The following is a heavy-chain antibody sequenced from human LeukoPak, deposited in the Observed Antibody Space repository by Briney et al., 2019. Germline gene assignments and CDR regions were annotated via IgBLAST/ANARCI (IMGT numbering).Heavy chain of an antibody. D-gene: IGHD5-12*01. Sequence: TSETLSLTCAVYGGSFSGYYWSWIRQPPGKGLEWIGEINHSGSTNYNPSLKSRVTISVDTSKNHFSLTLSSVTAADTAVYYCARVEDSGYDYRGWFDPWGQGTLVTVSS. CDR3: ARVEDSGYDYRGWFDP. CDR2: INHSGST. J-gene: IGHJ5*02. V-gene: IGHV4-34*01. CDR1: GGSFSGYY.